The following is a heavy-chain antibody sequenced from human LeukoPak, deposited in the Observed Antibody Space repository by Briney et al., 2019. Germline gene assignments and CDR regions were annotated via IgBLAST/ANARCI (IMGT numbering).Heavy chain of an antibody. CDR2: LYTGGGT. Sequence: GGSLRLSCAASGFTFSSYSMNWVRQAPGKGLEWISVLYTGGGTDHADSVKGRFTISRDNSKNTLSLQMNSLRVEDTAIYYCTRSGYRHPYHFDSWGQGTLVTVSS. V-gene: IGHV3-53*01. CDR1: GFTFSSYS. J-gene: IGHJ4*02. CDR3: TRSGYRHPYHFDS. D-gene: IGHD3-22*01.